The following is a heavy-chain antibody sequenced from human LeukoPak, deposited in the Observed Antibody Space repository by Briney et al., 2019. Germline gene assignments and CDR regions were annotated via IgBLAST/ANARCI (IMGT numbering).Heavy chain of an antibody. D-gene: IGHD3-22*01. J-gene: IGHJ4*02. CDR1: GLTFSSYG. Sequence: GGSLRLSCAASGLTFSSYGMSWVRQAPGKGLEWVSAISGSGGSTYYADSVKGRFTISRDNSKNTLYLQTNSLRAEDTAVYYCAKEENGGYYYDSSGYYFYYWGQGTLVTVSS. CDR2: ISGSGGST. CDR3: AKEENGGYYYDSSGYYFYY. V-gene: IGHV3-23*01.